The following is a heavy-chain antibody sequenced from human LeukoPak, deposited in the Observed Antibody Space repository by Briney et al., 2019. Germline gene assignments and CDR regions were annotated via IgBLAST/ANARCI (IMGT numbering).Heavy chain of an antibody. V-gene: IGHV1-69*11. J-gene: IGHJ3*02. Sequence: ASVTVSCKASGGTFSSYAISWVRQAPGQGLEWMGRMNPILGTANYAQKVQGRVTITTDEYTSTAYMELSSLRSEDTAVYYCARWGATTVGAFDIWGQGTMVTVSS. CDR1: GGTFSSYA. D-gene: IGHD4-23*01. CDR2: MNPILGTA. CDR3: ARWGATTVGAFDI.